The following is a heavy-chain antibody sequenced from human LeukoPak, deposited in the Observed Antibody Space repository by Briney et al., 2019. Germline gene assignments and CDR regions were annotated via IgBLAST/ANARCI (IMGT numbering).Heavy chain of an antibody. CDR2: INSDGSTT. CDR1: GFTFSSYW. Sequence: GGSLRLSCAASGFTFSSYWMHWVRQAPGKGLVWVSRINSDGSTTNYADSVKGRLTISRDNAKNTLYLQMNSVRAEDTAVYSCARDLTGPYDHWGQGTLVTVSS. CDR3: ARDLTGPYDH. D-gene: IGHD3-22*01. V-gene: IGHV3-74*01. J-gene: IGHJ4*02.